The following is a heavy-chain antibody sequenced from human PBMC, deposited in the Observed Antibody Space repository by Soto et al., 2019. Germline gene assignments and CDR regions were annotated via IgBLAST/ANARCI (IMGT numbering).Heavy chain of an antibody. Sequence: EVQLLESGGGLVQPGGSLRLSCAASGFTFNNYAMSWVRQVPGKGLEWVSGISASGGSTYYADSVKGRFTVSRDSSKNTLFLQMNSLKTEDTAVYYCTTDDPINNCWGQGTLVTVSS. CDR2: ISASGGST. CDR3: TTDDPINNC. J-gene: IGHJ4*02. V-gene: IGHV3-23*01. CDR1: GFTFNNYA.